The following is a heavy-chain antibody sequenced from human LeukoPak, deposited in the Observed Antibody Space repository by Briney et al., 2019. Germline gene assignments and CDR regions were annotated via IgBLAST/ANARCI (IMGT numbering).Heavy chain of an antibody. V-gene: IGHV4-39*01. J-gene: IGHJ4*02. Sequence: PSETLSLTCTVSGDSIRSSSYYWGWIRQPPGSGLEWIATIFHSGSTYYNPSLKSRVTISVDTSKNQFSLEMTSVTAADTAVYYCARHAAIRNYVGGLDQWSRGTLVTVSS. CDR3: ARHAAIRNYVGGLDQ. CDR1: GDSIRSSSYY. CDR2: IFHSGST. D-gene: IGHD3-10*02.